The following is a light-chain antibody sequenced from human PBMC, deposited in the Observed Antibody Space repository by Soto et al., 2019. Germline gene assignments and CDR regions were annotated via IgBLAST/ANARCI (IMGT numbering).Light chain of an antibody. CDR2: KAS. V-gene: IGKV1-5*03. J-gene: IGKJ1*01. CDR3: QHYNIYSKA. Sequence: DIQMTQSPSTLSGSVGDRVTITCRASQTISSWLAWYQQKPGKAPKLLIYKASTLKSGVPSRFSGSGSGTEFTLTISSLQPDDFATYYCQHYNIYSKAFGQGTKVELK. CDR1: QTISSW.